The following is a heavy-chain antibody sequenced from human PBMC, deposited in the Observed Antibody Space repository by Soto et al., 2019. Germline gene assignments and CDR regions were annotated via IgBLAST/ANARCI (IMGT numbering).Heavy chain of an antibody. V-gene: IGHV2-5*02. D-gene: IGHD2-15*01. CDR1: GFSLSSSGVG. Sequence: QITLKESGPTLVKPTQALALTCTFSGFSLSSSGVGVGWIRQPPGKALEWLALIFWDDDKRYRPSLRSRLTVTKDTSNNQVVLTMTSMDPVDTATYFCTRILRREQCRGGNCYYFDFWGQGTLVTVSS. J-gene: IGHJ4*02. CDR2: IFWDDDK. CDR3: TRILRREQCRGGNCYYFDF.